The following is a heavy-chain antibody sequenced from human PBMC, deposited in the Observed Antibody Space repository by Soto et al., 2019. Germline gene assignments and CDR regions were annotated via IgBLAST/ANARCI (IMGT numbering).Heavy chain of an antibody. V-gene: IGHV4-61*01. D-gene: IGHD2-2*01. Sequence: SETLSLTCGVSGGSVSSGSYYWSWIRQPPGKGLEWIGYIYYSGSTNYNPSLKSRVTISVDTSKNQFSLKLSSVTAADTAVYYCGRSLVPADMHPNFDYWGQGTLVTVSS. CDR3: GRSLVPADMHPNFDY. J-gene: IGHJ4*02. CDR2: IYYSGST. CDR1: GGSVSSGSYY.